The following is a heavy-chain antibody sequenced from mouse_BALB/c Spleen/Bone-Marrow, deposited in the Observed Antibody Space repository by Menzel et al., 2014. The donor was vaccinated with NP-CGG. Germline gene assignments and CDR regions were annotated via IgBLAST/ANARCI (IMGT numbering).Heavy chain of an antibody. CDR3: GRGDY. J-gene: IGHJ2*01. Sequence: VESGGGLVQPGESRKLSCAASGFTFSSFAMHWIRQAPEKGLEWVAFISSGSNIIHYTDTVKGRFTISRDNPKNTLFLQMTSLRSEDTAMYYCGRGDYWGQGTTLTVSS. CDR2: ISSGSNII. V-gene: IGHV5-17*02. CDR1: GFTFSSFA.